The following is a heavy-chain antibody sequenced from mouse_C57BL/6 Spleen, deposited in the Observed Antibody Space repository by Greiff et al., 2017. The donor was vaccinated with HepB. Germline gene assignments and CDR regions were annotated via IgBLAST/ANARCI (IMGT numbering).Heavy chain of an antibody. CDR2: ISGGGGNT. J-gene: IGHJ2*01. CDR3: ASLNDSSGFDY. D-gene: IGHD3-2*02. CDR1: GFTFSSYT. V-gene: IGHV5-9*01. Sequence: EVKLMESGGGLVKPGGSLKLSCAASGFTFSSYTMSWVRQTPEKRLEWVATISGGGGNTYYPDSVKGRFTISRDNAKNTLYLQMSSLRSEDTALYYCASLNDSSGFDYWGQGTTLTVSS.